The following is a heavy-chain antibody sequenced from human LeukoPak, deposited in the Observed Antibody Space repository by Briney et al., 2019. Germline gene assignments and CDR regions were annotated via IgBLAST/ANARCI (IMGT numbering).Heavy chain of an antibody. CDR2: ISWNSGSI. V-gene: IGHV3-9*03. Sequence: GGSLRLSCATSGFTFDDYAMHWVRQAPGKGLEWVSGISWNSGSIGYADSVKGRFTISRDNAKNSLYLQMNSLRAEDMALYYCAKWGATKGAFDIWGQGTMVTVSS. CDR3: AKWGATKGAFDI. CDR1: GFTFDDYA. J-gene: IGHJ3*02. D-gene: IGHD3-16*01.